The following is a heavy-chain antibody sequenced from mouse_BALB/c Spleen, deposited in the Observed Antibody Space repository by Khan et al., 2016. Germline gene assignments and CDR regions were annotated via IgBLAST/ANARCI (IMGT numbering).Heavy chain of an antibody. CDR2: IWPGGST. V-gene: IGHV2-9*02. CDR1: GFSLTNSG. J-gene: IGHJ3*01. D-gene: IGHD2-4*01. CDR3: ARDDQDYDAWFAA. Sequence: QVQLKESGPGLVAPSQSLSITCTVSGFSLTNSGVHWIRQPPGKGLEWLGVIWPGGSTDYNSALMSSLSITKDNSQNQVFLKMSSLQTDDTAMYYCARDDQDYDAWFAAWGQGTLVIVSA.